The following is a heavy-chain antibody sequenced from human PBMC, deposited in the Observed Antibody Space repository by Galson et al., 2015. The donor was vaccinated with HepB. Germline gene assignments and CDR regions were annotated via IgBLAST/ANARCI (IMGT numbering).Heavy chain of an antibody. Sequence: TLSLTCTVSGDSINRGNYYWNWIRQTAGKGLEWIGRISTTGNTKYNPSLEGRVIISGDSSKNQLSLKLSSATAADTGIYYCARDRPNVWGYYSYYYMDVWGKGITVTISS. D-gene: IGHD3-16*01. CDR1: GDSINRGNYY. CDR2: ISTTGNT. CDR3: ARDRPNVWGYYSYYYMDV. J-gene: IGHJ6*03. V-gene: IGHV4-61*02.